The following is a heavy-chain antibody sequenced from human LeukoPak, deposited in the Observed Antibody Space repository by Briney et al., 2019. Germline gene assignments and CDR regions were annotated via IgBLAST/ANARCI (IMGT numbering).Heavy chain of an antibody. J-gene: IGHJ4*02. Sequence: SETLSLTCAVYGGSFSGCYWSWIRQPPGKGLEWIGEINHSGSTNYNPSLKSRVTISVDTSKNQFSLKLSSVTAADTAVYYCARGSQSLGYCSGGSCRAKIFDYWGQGTLVTVSS. D-gene: IGHD2-15*01. CDR2: INHSGST. CDR1: GGSFSGCY. V-gene: IGHV4-34*01. CDR3: ARGSQSLGYCSGGSCRAKIFDY.